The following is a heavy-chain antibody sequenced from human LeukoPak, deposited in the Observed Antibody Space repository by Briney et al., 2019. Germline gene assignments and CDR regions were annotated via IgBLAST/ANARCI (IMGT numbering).Heavy chain of an antibody. CDR1: GGSISSGDYS. V-gene: IGHV4-30-4*01. CDR2: IYNSGSR. D-gene: IGHD6-19*01. Sequence: SQTLSLTCTVSGGSISSGDYSWSWIRQPPGKGLEWIGYIYNSGSRYYHPYLMKRVTISVDTSKNQFSLKLSSVSAAHTDVYYCARLGVTPSYSSGWDLDYWGQGTLVTVSS. J-gene: IGHJ4*02. CDR3: ARLGVTPSYSSGWDLDY.